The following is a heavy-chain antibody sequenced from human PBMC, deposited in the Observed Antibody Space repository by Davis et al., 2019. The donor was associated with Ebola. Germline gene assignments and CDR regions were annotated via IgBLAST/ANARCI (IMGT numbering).Heavy chain of an antibody. CDR2: IYYSGST. Sequence: SQTLSLTCAVYGGSFSSYYWGWIRQPPGKGLEWIGSIYYSGSTYYNPSLKSRVTISVDTSKNQFSLKLSSVTAADTAVYYCAGPVWSGYWTFDYWGQGTLVTVSS. J-gene: IGHJ4*02. D-gene: IGHD3-3*01. CDR1: GGSFSSYY. CDR3: AGPVWSGYWTFDY. V-gene: IGHV4-39*01.